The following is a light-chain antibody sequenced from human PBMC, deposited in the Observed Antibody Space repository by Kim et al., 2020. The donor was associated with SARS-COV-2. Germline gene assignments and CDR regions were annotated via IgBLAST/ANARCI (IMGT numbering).Light chain of an antibody. Sequence: IQLTQSPSSLSASVGDRVTITCRASQGISSHLAWYQQKLGKAPNLLIYAASTLQGGVPSRFSGSGSGTEFTLTISSLQPEDFATYYCQQLNSYPLTFGGGTKVDIK. CDR3: QQLNSYPLT. CDR2: AAS. CDR1: QGISSH. J-gene: IGKJ4*01. V-gene: IGKV1-9*01.